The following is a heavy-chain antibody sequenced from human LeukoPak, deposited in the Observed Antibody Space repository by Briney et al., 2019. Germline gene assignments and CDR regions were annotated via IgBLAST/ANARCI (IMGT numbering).Heavy chain of an antibody. J-gene: IGHJ3*02. D-gene: IGHD3-22*01. CDR1: GFTFSSYS. CDR3: ARDRGYYDSSGSPFDI. Sequence: KAGGSLRLACAASGFTFSSYSMNWVRQAPGKGLEWVSSISSSSSYIYYADSVKGRFTISRDNAKNSLYLQMNSLRAEDTAVYYCARDRGYYDSSGSPFDIWGQGTMVTVSS. V-gene: IGHV3-21*01. CDR2: ISSSSSYI.